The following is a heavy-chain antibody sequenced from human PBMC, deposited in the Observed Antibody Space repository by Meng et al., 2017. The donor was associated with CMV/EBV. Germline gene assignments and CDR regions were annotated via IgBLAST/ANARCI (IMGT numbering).Heavy chain of an antibody. Sequence: GESLKISCAASGFTFSSYGMHWVRQAPGKGLEWVAVIWYDGSNKYYADSVKGRFTISRDNSKNTLYLQMNSLRAEDTAIYYCAKAVLHTCAGVFCYHFDSWGQGTLVTVSS. CDR2: IWYDGSNK. J-gene: IGHJ4*02. CDR3: AKAVLHTCAGVFCYHFDS. V-gene: IGHV3-33*06. D-gene: IGHD2-21*01. CDR1: GFTFSSYG.